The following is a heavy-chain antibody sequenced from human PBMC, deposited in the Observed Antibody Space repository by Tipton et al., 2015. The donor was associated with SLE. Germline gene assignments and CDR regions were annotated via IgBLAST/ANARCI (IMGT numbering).Heavy chain of an antibody. V-gene: IGHV4-30-2*01. J-gene: IGHJ2*01. CDR2: IYPSAST. CDR1: GGSISSGGYS. Sequence: LRLSCAVSGGSISSGGYSWSWIRQPPGKGLKWFGYIYPSASTFYNPSLESRVTISLDRSKNQFSLKLSSVTAADTAIYYCARMVGIRWCCDLWGLGTLFTVAS. D-gene: IGHD2-21*01. CDR3: ARMVGIRWCCDL.